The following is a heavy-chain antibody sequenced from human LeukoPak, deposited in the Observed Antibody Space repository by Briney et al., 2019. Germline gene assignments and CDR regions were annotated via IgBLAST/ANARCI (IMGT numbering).Heavy chain of an antibody. J-gene: IGHJ6*03. CDR2: IYYSGST. V-gene: IGHV4-30-4*07. CDR1: GGSISSGGYS. D-gene: IGHD6-19*01. CDR3: ARNSFKPQKQWLVHGGYYYYMDV. Sequence: SETLSLTCAVSGGSISSGGYSWSWIRQPPGKGLEWIGYIYYSGSTYYNPSLKSRVTISVDTSKNQFSLKLSSVTAADTAVYYCARNSFKPQKQWLVHGGYYYYMDVWGKGTTVTVSS.